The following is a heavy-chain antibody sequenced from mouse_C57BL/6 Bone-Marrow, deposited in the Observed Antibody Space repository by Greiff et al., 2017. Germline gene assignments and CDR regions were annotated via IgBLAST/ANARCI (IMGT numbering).Heavy chain of an antibody. Sequence: QVQLQQPGAELVRPGSSVKLSCKASGYTFTSYWMDWVKQRPGQGLEWIGNIYPSDSETHYNQKFKDKATLTVDKSSSTAYMQLSSLTSEDSAVYYCARGTTVVARYAIAYWGQGTLVTVSS. V-gene: IGHV1-61*01. CDR2: IYPSDSET. D-gene: IGHD1-1*01. CDR3: ARGTTVVARYAIAY. J-gene: IGHJ4*01. CDR1: GYTFTSYW.